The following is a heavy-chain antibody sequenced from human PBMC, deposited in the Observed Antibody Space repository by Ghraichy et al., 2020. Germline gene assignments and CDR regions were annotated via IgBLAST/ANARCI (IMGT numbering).Heavy chain of an antibody. CDR3: AKAPVDYYGSGSYYNSRFAY. D-gene: IGHD3-10*01. V-gene: IGHV3-23*01. CDR2: ISGSGGST. CDR1: GFTFSSYA. Sequence: GALRLSCAASGFTFSSYAMSWVRQAPGKGLEWVSAISGSGGSTYYADSVKGRFTISRDNSKNTLYLQMNSLRAEDTAVYYCAKAPVDYYGSGSYYNSRFAYWGQGTLVTVSS. J-gene: IGHJ4*02.